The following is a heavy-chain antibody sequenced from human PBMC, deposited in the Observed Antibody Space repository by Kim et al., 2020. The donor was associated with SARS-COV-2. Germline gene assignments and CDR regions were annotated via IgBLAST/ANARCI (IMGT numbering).Heavy chain of an antibody. V-gene: IGHV3-30*02. Sequence: DSVKGRFTISRDNSKNTLYLQMNSLRAEDTAVYYCAKVGYSGENVDKFDYWGQGTLVTVSS. D-gene: IGHD5-12*01. J-gene: IGHJ4*02. CDR3: AKVGYSGENVDKFDY.